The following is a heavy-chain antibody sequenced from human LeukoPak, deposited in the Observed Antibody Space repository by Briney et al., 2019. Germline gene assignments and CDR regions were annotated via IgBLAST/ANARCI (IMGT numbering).Heavy chain of an antibody. V-gene: IGHV1-69*04. D-gene: IGHD3-16*01. CDR3: ARDSVRGDAFDI. CDR2: IIPILGIA. Sequence: ASVKVSCKASGGTFSSYAISWVRQAPGQGLEWMGRIIPILGIANYAQKFQGRVTITADTSTSTAYMELSSLRSEDTAVYYCARDSVRGDAFDIWGQGTMVTVSS. CDR1: GGTFSSYA. J-gene: IGHJ3*02.